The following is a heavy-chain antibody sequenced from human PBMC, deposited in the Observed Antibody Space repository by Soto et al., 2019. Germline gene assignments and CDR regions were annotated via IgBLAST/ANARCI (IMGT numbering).Heavy chain of an antibody. CDR1: GFTFKSYG. Sequence: EVQLLESGGGLVQPGGSLRLSCAVSGFTFKSYGMSWVRQAPGKGLEWVSSISGSGDSTYYADSVKGRFTISRDNSRNTLYRQMNSLRAEDTAVYDCAIMSGSLCGYWGQGTLVTVSS. D-gene: IGHD3-10*02. J-gene: IGHJ4*02. CDR2: ISGSGDST. V-gene: IGHV3-23*01. CDR3: AIMSGSLCGY.